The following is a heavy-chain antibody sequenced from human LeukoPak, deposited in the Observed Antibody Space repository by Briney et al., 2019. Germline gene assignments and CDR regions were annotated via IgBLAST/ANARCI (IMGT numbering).Heavy chain of an antibody. CDR1: GGSISSGTYY. D-gene: IGHD2-15*01. Sequence: SSETLPLTCTVSGGSISSGTYYWGWIRQSPGKGLEWIGSIYYSGSTYYNPSLKSRVTISVDTSKNQFSLKLSSVTAADTAVYYCARDSMRINWFDPWGQGTLVTVSS. CDR2: IYYSGST. J-gene: IGHJ5*02. CDR3: ARDSMRINWFDP. V-gene: IGHV4-39*07.